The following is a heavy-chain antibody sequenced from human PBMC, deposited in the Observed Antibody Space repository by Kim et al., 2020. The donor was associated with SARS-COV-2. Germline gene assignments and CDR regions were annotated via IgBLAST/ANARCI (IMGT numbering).Heavy chain of an antibody. CDR1: GFTFSSYG. J-gene: IGHJ5*02. CDR2: ISYDGSNK. V-gene: IGHV3-33*05. D-gene: IGHD3-22*01. Sequence: GGSLRLSCAASGFTFSSYGMHWVRQAPGKGLEWVAVISYDGSNKYYADSVKGRFTISRDNSKNTLYLQMNSLRAEDTAVYYCASLTYYYDSSGYTPPWGQGTLVTVSS. CDR3: ASLTYYYDSSGYTPP.